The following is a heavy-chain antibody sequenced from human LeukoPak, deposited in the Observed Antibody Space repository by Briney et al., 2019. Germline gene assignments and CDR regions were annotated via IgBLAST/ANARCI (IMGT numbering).Heavy chain of an antibody. CDR3: ARDSYYDSSGDAFDI. CDR2: IYYSGST. D-gene: IGHD3-22*01. J-gene: IGHJ3*02. V-gene: IGHV4-59*12. Sequence: SETLSLTCTVSGGSISSYYWSWIRQPPGKGLEWIGYIYYSGSTNYNPSLKSRVTISVDTSKNQFSLKLSSVTAADTAVYYCARDSYYDSSGDAFDIWGQGTMVTVSS. CDR1: GGSISSYY.